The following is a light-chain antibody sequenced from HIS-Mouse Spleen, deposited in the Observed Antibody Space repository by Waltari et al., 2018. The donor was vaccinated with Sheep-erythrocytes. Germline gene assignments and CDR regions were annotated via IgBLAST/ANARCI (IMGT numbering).Light chain of an antibody. Sequence: QSALTQPRSVSGSPGQSVTISCTGTSSDVGGYNYVSWYQQHPGKAPQLMIYDVSKRPSAVPDRFSGSKSGNTASLTISGLQAEDEADYYCCSYAGSYNHVFATGTKVTVL. V-gene: IGLV2-11*01. J-gene: IGLJ1*01. CDR2: DVS. CDR3: CSYAGSYNHV. CDR1: SSDVGGYNY.